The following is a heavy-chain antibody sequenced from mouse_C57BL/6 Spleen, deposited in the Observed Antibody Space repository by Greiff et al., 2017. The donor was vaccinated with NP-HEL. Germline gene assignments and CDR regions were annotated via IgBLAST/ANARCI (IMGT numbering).Heavy chain of an antibody. D-gene: IGHD4-1*01. Sequence: EVMLVESGGGLVKPGGSLKLSCAASGFTFSSYAMSWVRQTPEKRLEWVATISDGGSYTYYPDNVKGRFTISRDNAKNNLYLQMSHLKSEDTAMYYCARGTGPYWYFDVWGTGTTVTVSS. CDR3: ARGTGPYWYFDV. V-gene: IGHV5-4*03. CDR2: ISDGGSYT. J-gene: IGHJ1*03. CDR1: GFTFSSYA.